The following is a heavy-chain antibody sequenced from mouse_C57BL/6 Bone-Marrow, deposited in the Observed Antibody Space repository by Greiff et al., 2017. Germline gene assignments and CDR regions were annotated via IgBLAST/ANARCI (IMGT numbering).Heavy chain of an antibody. D-gene: IGHD4-1*01. CDR3: ARGWDEDDY. CDR2: ISDGGSYT. CDR1: GFTFSSYA. V-gene: IGHV5-4*01. J-gene: IGHJ2*01. Sequence: EVQRVESGGGLVKPGGSLKLSCAASGFTFSSYAMSWVRQTPEKRLEWVATISDGGSYTYYPDNVKGRFTISRDNAKNNLYLQMSHLKSEDTAMYYCARGWDEDDYWGQGTTLTVSS.